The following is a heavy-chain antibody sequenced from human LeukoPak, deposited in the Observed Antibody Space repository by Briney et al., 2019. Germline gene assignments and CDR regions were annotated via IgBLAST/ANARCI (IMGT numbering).Heavy chain of an antibody. V-gene: IGHV7-4-1*02. D-gene: IGHD3-10*01. Sequence: GASVKVSCKASGYIFDIYAMIWVRQAPGQGLELMGWINTNTGNPTYAQGFTGRFVFSLDTSVSTAYLQISSLKAEDTAVYYCARSGGSGSYYARYYYYYMDVWGKGTTVTVSS. CDR1: GYIFDIYA. CDR3: ARSGGSGSYYARYYYYYMDV. CDR2: INTNTGNP. J-gene: IGHJ6*03.